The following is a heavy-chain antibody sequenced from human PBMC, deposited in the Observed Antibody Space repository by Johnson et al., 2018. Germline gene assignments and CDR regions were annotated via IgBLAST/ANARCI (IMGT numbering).Heavy chain of an antibody. D-gene: IGHD1-26*01. CDR2: LSWNGGSR. CDR1: GFTFDDYA. V-gene: IGHV3-9*01. Sequence: VQLVQSGGGLVQPGRSXRLSCAASGFTFDDYAMHWVRQAPGKGLEWVSGLSWNGGSRGYADSVKGRFTISRDNAKNSLSLQMNSLRPEDTALYYCAKDKPVGGATLGYYCGCWGKGTLVTVSS. CDR3: AKDKPVGGATLGYYCGC. J-gene: IGHJ4*02.